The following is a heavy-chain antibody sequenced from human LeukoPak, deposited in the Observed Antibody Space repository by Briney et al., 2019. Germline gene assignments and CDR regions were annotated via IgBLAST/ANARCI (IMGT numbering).Heavy chain of an antibody. CDR2: ISSSSSYI. V-gene: IGHV3-21*01. Sequence: GGSPRLSCAASGFTFSSYSMNWVRQAPGKGLEWVSSISSSSSYIYYADSVKGRFTISRDNAKNSLYLQMNSLRAEDTAVYYCAGSYYGGPFDYWGQGTLVTVSS. J-gene: IGHJ4*02. CDR1: GFTFSSYS. D-gene: IGHD4-23*01. CDR3: AGSYYGGPFDY.